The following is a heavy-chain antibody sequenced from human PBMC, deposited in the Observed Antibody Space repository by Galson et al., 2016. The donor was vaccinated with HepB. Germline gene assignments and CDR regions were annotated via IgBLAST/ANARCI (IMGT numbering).Heavy chain of an antibody. Sequence: SVKVSCKGSGYTFTGYYMHWVRQAPGQGLEWMGWINPNTGSTNYAHKLQGWVTMTRDTSISTVYMEMSRLRSDDTAVYYCAISRTGEKERPFDYWGQGTLVTVSS. CDR1: GYTFTGYY. D-gene: IGHD7-27*01. V-gene: IGHV1-2*04. J-gene: IGHJ4*02. CDR3: AISRTGEKERPFDY. CDR2: INPNTGST.